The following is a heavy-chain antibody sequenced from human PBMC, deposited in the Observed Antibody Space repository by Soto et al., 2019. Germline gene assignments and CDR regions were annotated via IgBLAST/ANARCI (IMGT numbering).Heavy chain of an antibody. Sequence: ASVKVSCKASGYTFTSYYMHWVRQAPGQGLEWMGIINPSGGSTSYAQKFQGRVTMTRDTSTSTVYMELSSLRSEDTAVYYCAREGAAAGGYYYGMDVRGQGTTVTVSS. J-gene: IGHJ6*02. CDR3: AREGAAAGGYYYGMDV. V-gene: IGHV1-46*01. CDR1: GYTFTSYY. CDR2: INPSGGST. D-gene: IGHD6-13*01.